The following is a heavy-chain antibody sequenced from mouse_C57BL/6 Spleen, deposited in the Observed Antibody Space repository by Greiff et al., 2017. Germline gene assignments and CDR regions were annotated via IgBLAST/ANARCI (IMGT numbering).Heavy chain of an antibody. CDR2: INPNNGGT. J-gene: IGHJ2*01. V-gene: IGHV1-26*01. CDR1: GYTFTNYY. Sequence: EVQLQQSGPELVKPGASVKISCKASGYTFTNYYMNWVKQSPGKSLEWIGDINPNNGGTSYNQKFKGKATLTVDTSSSTAYMELRSLTSEDSAVYYSGREIEGWGQGTTRPVSS. CDR3: GREIEG.